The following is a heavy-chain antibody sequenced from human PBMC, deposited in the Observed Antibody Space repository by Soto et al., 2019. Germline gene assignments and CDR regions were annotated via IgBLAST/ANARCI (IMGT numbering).Heavy chain of an antibody. CDR3: AAAEGIAAAVYYYYGMDV. Sequence: GASVKVSCKASGFTFTSSAVQWVRQARGQRLEWIGWIVVGSGNTNYAQKFQERVTITRDMSTSTAYMELSSLRSEDTAVYYCAAAEGIAAAVYYYYGMDVWGQGTTVTVS. D-gene: IGHD6-13*01. CDR2: IVVGSGNT. CDR1: GFTFTSSA. V-gene: IGHV1-58*01. J-gene: IGHJ6*02.